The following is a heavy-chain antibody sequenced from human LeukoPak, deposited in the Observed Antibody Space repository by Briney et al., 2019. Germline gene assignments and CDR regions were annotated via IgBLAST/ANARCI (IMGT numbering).Heavy chain of an antibody. V-gene: IGHV4-59*01. D-gene: IGHD3-16*02. J-gene: IGHJ3*02. CDR1: GGSISSYY. CDR3: ARARDYDYVWGSYRYKFAFDI. CDR2: IYYSGST. Sequence: PSETLSLTCTVSGGSISSYYWSWIRQPPGKGLEWIGYIYYSGSTNYNPSLKSRVTISVDTSKNQFSLKLSSVTAADTAVYYCARARDYDYVWGSYRYKFAFDIWGQGTMVTVSS.